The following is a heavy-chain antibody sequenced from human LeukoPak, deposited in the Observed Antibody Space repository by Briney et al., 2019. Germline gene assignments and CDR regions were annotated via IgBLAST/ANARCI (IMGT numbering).Heavy chain of an antibody. CDR2: IYHSGST. D-gene: IGHD3-3*01. Sequence: PSETLSLTCTVSGGSISGNSYYWGWIRQPPGKGLEWIGSIYHSGSTYYNPSLKSRVTISVDTSKNQFSLKLSSVTAADTAVYYCARQESYYDFFHWGQGTLVTVSS. CDR3: ARQESYYDFFH. J-gene: IGHJ4*02. V-gene: IGHV4-39*01. CDR1: GGSISGNSYY.